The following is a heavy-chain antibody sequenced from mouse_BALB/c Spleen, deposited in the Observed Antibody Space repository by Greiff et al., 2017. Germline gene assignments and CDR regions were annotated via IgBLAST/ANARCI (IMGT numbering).Heavy chain of an antibody. Sequence: EVQLHQSGPELVKPGASVKVSCKASGYAFTSYNMYWVKQSHGKSLEWIGYIDPYNGGTSYNQKFKGKATLTVDKSSSTAYMHRNILTSEDSAVYYCARLRRYYFDYWGQGTTLTVSS. CDR2: IDPYNGGT. J-gene: IGHJ2*01. V-gene: IGHV1S135*01. CDR1: GYAFTSYN. D-gene: IGHD1-1*01. CDR3: ARLRRYYFDY.